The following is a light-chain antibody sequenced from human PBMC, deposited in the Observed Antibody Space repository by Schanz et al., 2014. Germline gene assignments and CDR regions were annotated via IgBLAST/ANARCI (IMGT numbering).Light chain of an antibody. V-gene: IGKV3-20*01. CDR2: GTS. CDR1: QSISGSY. J-gene: IGKJ3*01. Sequence: EVVLTQSPGTLSLSPGERATFSCRASQSISGSYLAWYQQKPGQAPRLVVYGTSIRATGIPDRFSGSGSGTDFTLTISRLEPEDFAVYYCHQYINSPFTFGPGTKLDLK. CDR3: HQYINSPFT.